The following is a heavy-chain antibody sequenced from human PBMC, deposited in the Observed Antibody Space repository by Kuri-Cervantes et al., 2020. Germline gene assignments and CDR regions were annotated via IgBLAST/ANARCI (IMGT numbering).Heavy chain of an antibody. Sequence: SETLSLTCAVYGGSFSGYYWSWIRQPPGKGLEWIGEINRSGNTNYNPSLKSRVTISVDTSKIQISLKLSSVTAADTAVYYCARATLAGSFSGRDVWGQGTTVTVSS. CDR2: INRSGNT. J-gene: IGHJ6*02. D-gene: IGHD3-10*01. CDR3: ARATLAGSFSGRDV. V-gene: IGHV4-34*01. CDR1: GGSFSGYY.